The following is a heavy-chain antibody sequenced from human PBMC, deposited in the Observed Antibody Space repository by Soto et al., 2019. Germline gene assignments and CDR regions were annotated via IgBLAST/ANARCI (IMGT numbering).Heavy chain of an antibody. CDR1: GYAFTTYG. J-gene: IGHJ4*02. D-gene: IGHD1-1*01. CDR2: ISAHNGNT. Sequence: QVHLVQSGAEVKKPGASVKVSCKGSGYAFTTYGITWVRQAPGQGLEWMGWISAHNGNTNYAQKLQGRVTVTRDTSTSKAYMELRSLRSDDTAVYYCARGRYGDYWGQGALVTVPS. V-gene: IGHV1-18*01. CDR3: ARGRYGDY.